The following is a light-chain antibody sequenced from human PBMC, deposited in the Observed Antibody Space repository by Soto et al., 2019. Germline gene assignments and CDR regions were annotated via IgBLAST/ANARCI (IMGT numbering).Light chain of an antibody. CDR2: DAS. V-gene: IGKV1-5*01. Sequence: IQITPSPCTLSASVGDRVTITCRASKSINTWLAWFQQKPGKAPKLLIYDASSLESGVPSRFSGSGSGTEFTLTISSLQPDDFATYYCQQYNSYSPWTFGQGTKVDIK. J-gene: IGKJ1*01. CDR3: QQYNSYSPWT. CDR1: KSINTW.